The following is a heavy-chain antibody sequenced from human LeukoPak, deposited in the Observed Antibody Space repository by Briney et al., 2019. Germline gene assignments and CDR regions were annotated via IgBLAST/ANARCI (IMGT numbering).Heavy chain of an antibody. CDR2: ISYDGSNK. V-gene: IGHV3-30-3*01. D-gene: IGHD6-19*01. J-gene: IGHJ4*02. CDR1: GFTFSSYA. CDR3: ARDFLYMPSSGWMK. Sequence: PGRSLRLSCAASGFTFSSYAMHWVRQAPGKGLEWVAVISYDGSNKYYADSVKGRFTISRDNSKNTLYLQMNSLRADDTAVYYCARDFLYMPSSGWMKWGQGILVTVSS.